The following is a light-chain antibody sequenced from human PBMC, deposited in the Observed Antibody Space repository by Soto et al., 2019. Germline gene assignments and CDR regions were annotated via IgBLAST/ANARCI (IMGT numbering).Light chain of an antibody. CDR3: SSYTSSNTHV. V-gene: IGLV2-14*01. CDR2: EVS. CDR1: SGDIDDYNF. Sequence: QSVVTQPASVSGSPGQSITISCTGASGDIDDYNFVSWYQHHPGKVPKLIIYEVSHRPSGISNRFSGSKSANTASLTISGIQADDEADYYCSSYTSSNTHVFGGGTKLTVL. J-gene: IGLJ3*02.